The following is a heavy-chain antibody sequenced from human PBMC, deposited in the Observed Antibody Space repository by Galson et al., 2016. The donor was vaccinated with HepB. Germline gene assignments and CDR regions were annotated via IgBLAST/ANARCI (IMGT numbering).Heavy chain of an antibody. D-gene: IGHD4-17*01. V-gene: IGHV4-39*01. J-gene: IGHJ4*02. Sequence: SETLSLTCSVSGGSISSTSHFWAWLRQPPGKGLEWIGSISYSGTTYDNVSLKSRATISKDMSKNQFSLRLNSVTAADTAVYYCARVEYLGTPTVTFDFWGQGTLVTVSS. CDR2: ISYSGTT. CDR1: GGSISSTSHF. CDR3: ARVEYLGTPTVTFDF.